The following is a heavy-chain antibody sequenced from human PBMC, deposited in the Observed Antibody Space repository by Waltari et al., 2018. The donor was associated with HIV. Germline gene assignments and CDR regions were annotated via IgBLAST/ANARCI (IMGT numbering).Heavy chain of an antibody. J-gene: IGHJ4*02. CDR2: ITDQAAT. V-gene: IGHV3-66*01. D-gene: IGHD1-1*01. Sequence: VQLLESGGGLVQPGGSLRLSCAASGFTVITNYVGWVRQTPGQGLEWISLITDQAATCYADSVKGRFIISRDTSMNMLDIQMNNLRAEDTAVYYCVRERNTIKTTSYYFDFWGQGTLVTVSS. CDR3: VRERNTIKTTSYYFDF. CDR1: GFTVITNY.